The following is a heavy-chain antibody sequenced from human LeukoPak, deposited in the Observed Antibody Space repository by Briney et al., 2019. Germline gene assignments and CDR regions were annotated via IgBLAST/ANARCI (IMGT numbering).Heavy chain of an antibody. D-gene: IGHD1-7*01. Sequence: SETLSLTCAVYGGSFSGYYWSWIRQPPGKGLEWIGEINHSGSTNYNPSLKSRVTISVDTSKNQFSLKLSSVTAADTAVYYCARVRDNWNYGGFDYWGQGTLVTVSS. CDR1: GGSFSGYY. J-gene: IGHJ4*02. CDR2: INHSGST. CDR3: ARVRDNWNYGGFDY. V-gene: IGHV4-34*01.